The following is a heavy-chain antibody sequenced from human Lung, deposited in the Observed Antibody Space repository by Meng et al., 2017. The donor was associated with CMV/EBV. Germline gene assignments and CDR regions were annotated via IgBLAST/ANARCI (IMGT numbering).Heavy chain of an antibody. Sequence: QLVGSGAGLVQPGGSLRLSCKVSGLRFSRFWMSWVRQAPGKGLEWVANIKEDGSEKYYVDSVKGRFTISRDNAKNSLYLQMNSLRVEDTAVYYCRDGHYSGRWGQGTLVTVSS. D-gene: IGHD2-8*01. V-gene: IGHV3-7*02. CDR3: RDGHYSGR. J-gene: IGHJ4*02. CDR1: GLRFSRFW. CDR2: IKEDGSEK.